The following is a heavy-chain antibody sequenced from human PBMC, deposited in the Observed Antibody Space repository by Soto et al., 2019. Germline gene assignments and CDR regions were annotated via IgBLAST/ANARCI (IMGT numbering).Heavy chain of an antibody. J-gene: IGHJ6*02. CDR1: GYTFTSYG. D-gene: IGHD3-3*01. CDR2: ISAYNGNP. V-gene: IGHV1-18*04. CDR3: ARRTYDFWSGSYGMDV. Sequence: QVPLVQSGAEVKKPGASVKVSCKASGYTFTSYGISWVRQAPGQGLEWMGWISAYNGNPNYAQKLQGRVTMTTDTSTSTAYMEVRSLRSDDTALYYCARRTYDFWSGSYGMDVWGQGTTVTVTS.